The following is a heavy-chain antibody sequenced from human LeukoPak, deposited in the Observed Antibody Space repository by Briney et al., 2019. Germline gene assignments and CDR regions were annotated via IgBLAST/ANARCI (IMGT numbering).Heavy chain of an antibody. J-gene: IGHJ4*02. CDR3: VKIGSSYRFDC. V-gene: IGHV1-2*02. CDR2: INPDSGGT. Sequence: GASVKVSCKASGYTFTGYYMHWVRQAPGLGLEWMGWINPDSGGTNYAQKFQGRVTVTRDTSISTAYMELSSLRSDDTAVYYCVKIGSSYRFDCWGQGTLVTVSS. D-gene: IGHD1-26*01. CDR1: GYTFTGYY.